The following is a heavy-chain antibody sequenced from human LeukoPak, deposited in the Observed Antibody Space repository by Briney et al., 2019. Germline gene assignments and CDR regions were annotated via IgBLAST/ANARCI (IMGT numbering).Heavy chain of an antibody. CDR3: ARQGLAYYYYYMDV. CDR1: GGSISSYH. CDR2: IYYSGST. V-gene: IGHV4-59*01. J-gene: IGHJ6*03. D-gene: IGHD6-19*01. Sequence: SETLSLTCTVSGGSISSYHWSWIRQPPGKGLEWIGYIYYSGSTNYNPSLKSRVTISVDTSKNQFSLKLSSVTAADTAVYYCARQGLAYYYYYMDVWGKGTTVTISS.